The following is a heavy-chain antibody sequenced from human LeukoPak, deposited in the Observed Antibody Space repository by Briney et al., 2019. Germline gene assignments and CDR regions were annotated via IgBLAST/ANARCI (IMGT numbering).Heavy chain of an antibody. Sequence: TGGSLRLSCAASGFTVSSNYMSWVRQAPGKGLEWVSVIYSGGSTYYADSVKGRFTISRDNSKNTLYLQMNSLRPEDTAVYYCAREYTSGYFRTFDYWGQGTLVTVSS. CDR2: IYSGGST. CDR3: AREYTSGYFRTFDY. V-gene: IGHV3-53*05. D-gene: IGHD3-22*01. CDR1: GFTVSSNY. J-gene: IGHJ4*02.